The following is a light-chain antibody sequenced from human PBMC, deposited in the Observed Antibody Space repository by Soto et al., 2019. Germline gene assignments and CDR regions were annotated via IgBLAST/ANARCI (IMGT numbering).Light chain of an antibody. J-gene: IGLJ3*02. CDR2: DVS. CDR3: CSYAVSDNLV. V-gene: IGLV2-11*01. CDR1: SSEVGGYNF. Sequence: QSVLTQPRSVSGSPGQSVTISSTGTSSEVGGYNFVSWYQQHPGKAPKLMIYDVSKRPSGVPDRFSGSKSGNTASLTISGVQAEDESYYYCCSYAVSDNLVFGGGTKLTVL.